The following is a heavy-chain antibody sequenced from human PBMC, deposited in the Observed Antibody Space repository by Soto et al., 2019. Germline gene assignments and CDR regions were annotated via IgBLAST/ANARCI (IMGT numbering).Heavy chain of an antibody. CDR1: GYIFTSYW. CDR2: IDPSDSYT. D-gene: IGHD3-22*01. Sequence: PGESLKISCNGSGYIFTSYWISWVRQMPGKGLEWMGRIDPSDSYTNYSPSFQGHVTISADKSISTAYLQWSSLKASDTAMYYCARRYYYDSSGYYYSWAFDIWGQGTMVTVSS. J-gene: IGHJ3*02. CDR3: ARRYYYDSSGYYYSWAFDI. V-gene: IGHV5-10-1*01.